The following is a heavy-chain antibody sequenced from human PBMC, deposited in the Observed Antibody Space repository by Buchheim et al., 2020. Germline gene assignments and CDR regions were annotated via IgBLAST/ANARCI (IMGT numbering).Heavy chain of an antibody. D-gene: IGHD3-22*01. CDR2: ISYDGSNK. V-gene: IGHV3-30*04. CDR3: ARELDYYDSSGYYDY. J-gene: IGHJ4*02. CDR1: GFTFSSYA. Sequence: QVQLVESGGGVVQPGRSLRLSCAASGFTFSSYAMHWVRQAPGKGLEWVAVISYDGSNKYYADSVKGRFTISRDNSKNTLYLQMNSLRAEDTAVYYCARELDYYDSSGYYDYWGQGTL.